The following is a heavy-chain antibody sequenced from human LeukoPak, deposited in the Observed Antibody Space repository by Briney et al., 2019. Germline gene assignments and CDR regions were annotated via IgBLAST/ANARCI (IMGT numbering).Heavy chain of an antibody. V-gene: IGHV4-59*01. CDR1: GGSISSYY. Sequence: SKTLSRNCTIYGGSISSYYCSWIRQPPGKDLAWIGYIYYSGSTNYNSSLKSRVTISVDTSKNQFSLKLSSVTAADTAVYYCAGFNWNRDDAFDIWGQGTMVTVSS. J-gene: IGHJ3*02. CDR2: IYYSGST. CDR3: AGFNWNRDDAFDI. D-gene: IGHD1-20*01.